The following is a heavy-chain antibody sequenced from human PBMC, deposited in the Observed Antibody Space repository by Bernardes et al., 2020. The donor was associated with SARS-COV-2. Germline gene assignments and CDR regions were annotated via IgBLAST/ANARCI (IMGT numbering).Heavy chain of an antibody. CDR3: ANRMTTSWGFDY. V-gene: IGHV3-9*01. Sequence: GGSLRLSCAASGFTFDDYAMHWVRQAPGKGLEWVSGISWNSGSTYYADSVKGRFTISRDNSKNTLYLQMNSLRSEDTAVYYCANRMTTSWGFDYWGQGTLVTVSS. CDR2: ISWNSGST. CDR1: GFTFDDYA. D-gene: IGHD3-16*01. J-gene: IGHJ4*02.